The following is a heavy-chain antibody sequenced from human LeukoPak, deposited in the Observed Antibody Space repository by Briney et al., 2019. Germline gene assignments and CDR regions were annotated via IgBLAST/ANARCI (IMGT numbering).Heavy chain of an antibody. CDR2: ISGDGGST. CDR3: AQGKTIFPGCDS. Sequence: GGSLRLSCAASGFRFDDYAMHWVRQPPGKGLQWVSLISGDGGSTYYSDSVKGRFTISRDKSKNFLYLQMSSLTPEDTAFYYCAQGKTIFPGCDSWGQGTLVTVSS. D-gene: IGHD3-9*01. V-gene: IGHV3-43*02. CDR1: GFRFDDYA. J-gene: IGHJ5*01.